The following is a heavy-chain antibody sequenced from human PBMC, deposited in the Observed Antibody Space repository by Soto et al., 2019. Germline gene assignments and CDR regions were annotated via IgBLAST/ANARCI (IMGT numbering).Heavy chain of an antibody. CDR3: ARERTGTTSMDV. D-gene: IGHD1-1*01. V-gene: IGHV1-8*01. J-gene: IGHJ6*02. Sequence: ASVKVSCKASGYSFTSYDINWVRQATGQGLEWMGWMNPNSGNTGYAQKFRGRVTMTRNTSISTAYMELSSLRSEDTAVYYCARERTGTTSMDVWGQGATVTVSS. CDR1: GYSFTSYD. CDR2: MNPNSGNT.